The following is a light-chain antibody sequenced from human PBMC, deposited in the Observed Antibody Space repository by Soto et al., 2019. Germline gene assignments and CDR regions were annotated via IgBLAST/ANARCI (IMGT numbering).Light chain of an antibody. Sequence: DVVTTQSPLSLPVTLGQPASISCRSSQSLVYSDGNTYLNWFHQRPGQSPRRLIYKVSNRDSGVPDRFSGSGSGTDFTLKISRVEAEAVGVYYCMQGTYWPRLTFGGGTKVEIK. CDR2: KVS. CDR1: QSLVYSDGNTY. V-gene: IGKV2-30*01. J-gene: IGKJ4*01. CDR3: MQGTYWPRLT.